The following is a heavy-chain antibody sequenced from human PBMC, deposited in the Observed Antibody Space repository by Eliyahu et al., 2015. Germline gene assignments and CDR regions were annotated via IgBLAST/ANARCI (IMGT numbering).Heavy chain of an antibody. V-gene: IGHV1-46*01. Sequence: QVQLVQSGAEVKKPGASVKVSCKASGYTFTSXYMHXVRQAPGQGLEWMGIINPSGGSTSYAQKFQGRVTMTRDTSTSTVYMELSSLRSEDTAVYYCASSSGRGFTIDYWGQGTLVTVSS. CDR2: INPSGGST. CDR1: GYTFTSXY. D-gene: IGHD3-10*01. J-gene: IGHJ4*02. CDR3: ASSSGRGFTIDY.